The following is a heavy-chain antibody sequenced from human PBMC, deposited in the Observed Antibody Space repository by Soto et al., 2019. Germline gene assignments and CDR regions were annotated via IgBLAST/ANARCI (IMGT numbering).Heavy chain of an antibody. CDR2: IYYSGST. CDR1: GGSISSGDYY. Sequence: SETLSLTCTVSGGSISSGDYYWSWIRQPPGKGLEWIGYIYYSGSTYYNPSLESRVTISVDTSKNQFSLKLSSVTAADTAVYYCARAYSGREWLPLIAFDIWGQGTMVTVSS. CDR3: ARAYSGREWLPLIAFDI. J-gene: IGHJ3*02. D-gene: IGHD3-3*01. V-gene: IGHV4-30-4*01.